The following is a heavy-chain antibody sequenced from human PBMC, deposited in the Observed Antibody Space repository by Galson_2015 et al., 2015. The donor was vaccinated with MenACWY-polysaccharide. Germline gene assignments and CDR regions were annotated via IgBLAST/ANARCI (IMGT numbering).Heavy chain of an antibody. J-gene: IGHJ5*02. D-gene: IGHD2-15*01. CDR2: IKQDGSEK. Sequence: SLRLSCAASGFTFSNFWMSWVRQAPGKGLEWVASIKQDGSEKYLEDSLKGRFTISRDNSKNMVYLQMNSLRAEDTAIYYCAKANGGGSCTSGCACWFDPWGQGSLVIVSS. CDR3: AKANGGGSCTSGCACWFDP. V-gene: IGHV3-7*03. CDR1: GFTFSNFW.